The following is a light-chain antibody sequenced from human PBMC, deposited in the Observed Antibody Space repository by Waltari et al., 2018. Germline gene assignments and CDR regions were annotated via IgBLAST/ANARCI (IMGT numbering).Light chain of an antibody. CDR1: TTDVGNYDL. J-gene: IGLJ1*01. Sequence: QSALTQPASVLGTPGQSITISCTGTTTDVGNYDLVSWYQHHPGKAPKLLHCEVIKRPSGVSSRFSGSKSGSTASLIISGLQPDDEADYYCCSYAGRGTYVFGSGTKVTVL. CDR2: EVI. CDR3: CSYAGRGTYV. V-gene: IGLV2-23*02.